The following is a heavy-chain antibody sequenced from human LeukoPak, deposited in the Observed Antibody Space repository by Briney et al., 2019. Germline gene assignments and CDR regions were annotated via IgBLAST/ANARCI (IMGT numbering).Heavy chain of an antibody. CDR1: GFTFSSYG. D-gene: IGHD3-10*01. Sequence: PGGSLRLSCAASGFTFSSYGMSWVRQAPGKGLEWVSAISASGVNTYYGDSVKGRFTISRGNSKNTLYLHMHSLRADDTALYYCAKDLHGAFDYWGQGILVTVSS. CDR3: AKDLHGAFDY. V-gene: IGHV3-23*01. J-gene: IGHJ4*02. CDR2: ISASGVNT.